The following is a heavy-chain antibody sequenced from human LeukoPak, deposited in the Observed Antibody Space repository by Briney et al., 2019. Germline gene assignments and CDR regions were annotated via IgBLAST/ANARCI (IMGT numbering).Heavy chain of an antibody. Sequence: SQTLSLTCAISGDSVSSNSAAWNWLRQSPSRGLEWLGRTYYRSKWYNDYAVSVKSRITINPDTSKNQFSLQLNSVTPEDTAVYYCARDLSAHSPRYYYYYGMDVWGQGTTVTVSS. D-gene: IGHD2-21*01. CDR2: TYYRSKWYN. CDR1: GDSVSSNSAA. V-gene: IGHV6-1*01. J-gene: IGHJ6*02. CDR3: ARDLSAHSPRYYYYYGMDV.